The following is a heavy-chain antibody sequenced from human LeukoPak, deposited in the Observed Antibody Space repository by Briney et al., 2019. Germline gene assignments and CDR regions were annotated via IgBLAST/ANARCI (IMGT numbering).Heavy chain of an antibody. D-gene: IGHD5-24*01. CDR1: GFTFSSYA. CDR2: IKQDGSEK. CDR3: ARASDPWLQLT. V-gene: IGHV3-7*05. J-gene: IGHJ5*02. Sequence: PGRSLRLSCAASGFTFSSYAFHWLRQAPGKGLEWVGNIKQDGSEKRYADSVRGRFSISRDNAQTSLYLQMNSLRAEDTAVYYCARASDPWLQLTWGQGTLVTVSS.